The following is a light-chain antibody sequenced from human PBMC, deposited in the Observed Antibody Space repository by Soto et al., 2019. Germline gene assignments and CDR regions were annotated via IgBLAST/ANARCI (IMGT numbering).Light chain of an antibody. CDR2: WAS. V-gene: IGKV4-1*01. CDR1: QSVLYTSNNKNY. J-gene: IGKJ5*01. Sequence: DIVMTQSPDSLAVSLGERATINCKSSQSVLYTSNNKNYLAWYQQKPGQPPKLLIYWASTRESGVPDRFSGSGSGTDFTLTINSLQAEDVAVYHCQQYQTIPITFGQGTRLEI. CDR3: QQYQTIPIT.